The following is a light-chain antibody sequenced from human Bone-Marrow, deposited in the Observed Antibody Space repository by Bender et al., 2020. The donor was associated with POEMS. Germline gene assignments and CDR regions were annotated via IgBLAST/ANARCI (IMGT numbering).Light chain of an antibody. CDR3: AAWEDSLNGWV. CDR2: EGS. Sequence: QSVLTQPASVSGSPGQSITISCTETSSDVGTYNLVSWYQQHPGKAPKLVIYEGSKRPSGVSHRFSGSKSGTSASLAISGLQSEDEADYYCAAWEDSLNGWVFGGGTKLTVL. CDR1: SSDVGTYNL. V-gene: IGLV2-14*02. J-gene: IGLJ3*02.